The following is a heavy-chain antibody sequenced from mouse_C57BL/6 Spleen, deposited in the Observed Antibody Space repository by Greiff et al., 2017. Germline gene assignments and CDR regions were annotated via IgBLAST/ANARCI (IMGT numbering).Heavy chain of an antibody. CDR3: AREGLGRGYFDV. Sequence: VQLKQSGPELVKPGASVKISCKASGYSFTDYNMNWVKQSNGKSLEWIGVINPNYGTTSYNQKFKGKATLTVDQSSSTAYMQLNRLTSEDSAVYYCAREGLGRGYFDVWGTGTTVTVSS. D-gene: IGHD4-1*01. J-gene: IGHJ1*03. V-gene: IGHV1-39*01. CDR1: GYSFTDYN. CDR2: INPNYGTT.